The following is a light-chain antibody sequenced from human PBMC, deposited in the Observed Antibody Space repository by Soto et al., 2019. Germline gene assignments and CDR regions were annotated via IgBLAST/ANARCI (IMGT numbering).Light chain of an antibody. CDR1: QSVSSSY. CDR2: GAS. CDR3: QQYGSSSQPWT. Sequence: EIVFTQSPGTLSLSPGERATLSCRASQSVSSSYLAWYQQKPGQAPRLLIXGASSRATGIPDRLSGSGSGTDFTLTISRLEPEDFAVYYCQQYGSSSQPWTFGQGTKVDIK. J-gene: IGKJ1*01. V-gene: IGKV3-20*01.